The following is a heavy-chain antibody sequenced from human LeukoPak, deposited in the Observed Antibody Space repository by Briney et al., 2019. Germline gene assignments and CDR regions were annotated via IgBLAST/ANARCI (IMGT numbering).Heavy chain of an antibody. CDR3: AKDGKEGCSTTSCYWDNWFAP. J-gene: IGHJ5*02. CDR2: IWYDGSKK. CDR1: GFSFSSYG. D-gene: IGHD2-2*01. Sequence: PGGSLRLSCAASGFSFSSYGMHWVRQAPGKGLEWVGVIWYDGSKKYNADSMKGRFTISRDNSKNTLYLQMNSLGAEDTAVYYCAKDGKEGCSTTSCYWDNWFAPWGQGTPVTVSS. V-gene: IGHV3-33*06.